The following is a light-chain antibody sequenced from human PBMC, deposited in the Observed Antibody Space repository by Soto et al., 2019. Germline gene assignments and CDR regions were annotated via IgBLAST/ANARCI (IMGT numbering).Light chain of an antibody. J-gene: IGKJ4*01. CDR3: QQYDNLPLT. V-gene: IGKV1-33*01. CDR1: QSISSW. Sequence: DIQITQSPSTLSASVGDRVTVTCRASQSISSWLAWYRQKPGKAPKLLIYDASNLETGVPSRFSGTGAGTDFTCTISSLQPEDVAADYCQQYDNLPLTFGGGTKVDIK. CDR2: DAS.